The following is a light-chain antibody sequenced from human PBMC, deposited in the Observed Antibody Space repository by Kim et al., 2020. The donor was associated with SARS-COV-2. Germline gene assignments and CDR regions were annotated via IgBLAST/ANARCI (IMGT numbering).Light chain of an antibody. CDR2: QDS. J-gene: IGLJ2*01. Sequence: VSPGQTVSIPCSGDKLGDKYACWYQQKPGQSPVLVIYQDSKRPSGIPERFSGSNSGNTATLTISGTQAMDEADYYCQAWDSSSVVFGGGTKLTVL. CDR1: KLGDKY. V-gene: IGLV3-1*01. CDR3: QAWDSSSVV.